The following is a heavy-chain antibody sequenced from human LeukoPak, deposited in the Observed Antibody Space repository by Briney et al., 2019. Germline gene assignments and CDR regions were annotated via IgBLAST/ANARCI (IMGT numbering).Heavy chain of an antibody. Sequence: PGGSLRLSCAASGFTFDDYAMHRVRQAPGKGLEWVSGITWNSGSIGYADSVKGRFTISRDNAKNSLYLQMNSLRAEDTALYYCAKALEGDTTMVTLDYWGQGTLVTVSS. CDR2: ITWNSGSI. D-gene: IGHD5-18*01. CDR3: AKALEGDTTMVTLDY. V-gene: IGHV3-9*01. CDR1: GFTFDDYA. J-gene: IGHJ4*02.